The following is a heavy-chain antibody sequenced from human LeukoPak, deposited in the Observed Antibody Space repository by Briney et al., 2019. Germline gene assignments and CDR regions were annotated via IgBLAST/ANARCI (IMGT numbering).Heavy chain of an antibody. Sequence: PGRSLRLSCAASGFTFSSYAMHWVRQAPGEGLEWVAVISYDGSNKYYADSVKGRFTISRDNSKNTLYLQMNSLRAEDTAVYYCARDSPAYCSGGSCFSGGMDVWGQGTTVTVSS. CDR1: GFTFSSYA. D-gene: IGHD2-15*01. V-gene: IGHV3-30-3*01. J-gene: IGHJ6*02. CDR2: ISYDGSNK. CDR3: ARDSPAYCSGGSCFSGGMDV.